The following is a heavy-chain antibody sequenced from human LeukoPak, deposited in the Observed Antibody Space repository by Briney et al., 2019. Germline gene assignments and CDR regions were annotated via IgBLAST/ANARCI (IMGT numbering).Heavy chain of an antibody. D-gene: IGHD6-19*01. CDR1: GFTFSSYA. CDR3: AKVPGVAVAGTGDY. J-gene: IGHJ4*02. Sequence: PGGSLRLSCAASGFTFSSYAMNWVRQAPGKGLEWVSAISGSGGRTYYAYSVKGRFTISRDNSKNTLYLQMNSLRAEDTAIYYCAKVPGVAVAGTGDYWGQGTLVTVSS. CDR2: ISGSGGRT. V-gene: IGHV3-23*01.